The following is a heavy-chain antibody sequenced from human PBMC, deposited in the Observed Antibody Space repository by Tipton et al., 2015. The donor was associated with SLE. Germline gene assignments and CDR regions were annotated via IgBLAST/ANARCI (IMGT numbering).Heavy chain of an antibody. J-gene: IGHJ4*02. CDR1: GFTFSDYY. CDR2: IIHSGST. D-gene: IGHD6-19*01. CDR3: ARGPEQWLVNPHYFDY. V-gene: IGHV4-34*12. Sequence: LRLSCAASGFTFSDYYWSWIRQPPGKGLEWIGEIIHSGSTNYNPSLKSRVTISVDTSKNQFSLKLSSVTAADTAVYYCARGPEQWLVNPHYFDYWGQGTLVTVSS.